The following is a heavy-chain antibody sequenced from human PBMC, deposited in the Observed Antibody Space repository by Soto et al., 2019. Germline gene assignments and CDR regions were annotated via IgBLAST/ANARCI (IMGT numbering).Heavy chain of an antibody. CDR1: GLTFISYS. J-gene: IGHJ3*02. CDR3: ERDGPYQLLRYAFDI. CDR2: ISSSSSYI. V-gene: IGHV3-21*01. D-gene: IGHD2-2*01. Sequence: PGGSLRLSCAASGLTFISYSMNWVRQAPGKGLEWVSSISSSSSYIYYADSVKGRFTISRDNAKNSLYLQMNSLRAEDTAVYYCERDGPYQLLRYAFDICGQGTMVTVSS.